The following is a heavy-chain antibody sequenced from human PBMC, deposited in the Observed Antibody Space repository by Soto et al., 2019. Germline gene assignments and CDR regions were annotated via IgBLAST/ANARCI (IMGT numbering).Heavy chain of an antibody. V-gene: IGHV1-18*01. CDR2: ISAYNGNT. CDR1: GYTFTSYG. J-gene: IGHJ5*02. CDR3: ARDEGYYYGSGRWFDP. D-gene: IGHD3-10*01. Sequence: QVQLVQSGAEVKKPGASVKVSCKASGYTFTSYGISWVRQAPGQGLEWMGWISAYNGNTNYAQKLQGRVTMTTDTTTRPVYTERRSLRSADTAVYYCARDEGYYYGSGRWFDPWGQGTLVTVSS.